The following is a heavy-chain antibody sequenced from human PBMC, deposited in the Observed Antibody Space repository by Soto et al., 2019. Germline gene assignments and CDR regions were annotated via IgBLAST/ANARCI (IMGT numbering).Heavy chain of an antibody. CDR3: ARFRLAVAGLDP. V-gene: IGHV1-8*01. CDR1: GYTFTSYD. D-gene: IGHD6-19*01. CDR2: MNPNSGNT. J-gene: IGHJ5*02. Sequence: QVQLVQSGAEVKKPGASVKVSCKASGYTFTSYDINWVRQATGQGLEWMGWMNPNSGNTGYAQKCQGRVTMTRNTSISTAYMELSSLRSEDTAVYYCARFRLAVAGLDPWGQGTLVTVSS.